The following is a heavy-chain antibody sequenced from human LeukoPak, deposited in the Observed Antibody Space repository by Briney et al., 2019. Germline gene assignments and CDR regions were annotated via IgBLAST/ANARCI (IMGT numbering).Heavy chain of an antibody. Sequence: SETLSLTCTVSGGSISNYYWSWIRHPPGKGLEWIVYIYDSGSTNYNPSLKSRVTISVDTSKNQFSLKVSSVTAADTAVYYCARDVWGTYYSSLDYYYGMDVWGQGTTVSVSS. D-gene: IGHD3-16*01. V-gene: IGHV4-59*01. CDR3: ARDVWGTYYSSLDYYYGMDV. CDR1: GGSISNYY. CDR2: IYDSGST. J-gene: IGHJ6*02.